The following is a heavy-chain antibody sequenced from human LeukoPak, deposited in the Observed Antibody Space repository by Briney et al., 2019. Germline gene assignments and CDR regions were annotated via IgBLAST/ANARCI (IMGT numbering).Heavy chain of an antibody. V-gene: IGHV7-4-1*02. CDR2: INTNTGNP. CDR1: GYTFSSYA. CDR3: ARLGLPFFYYYLDV. Sequence: ASVKVSCKASGYTFSSYAMNWVRQAPGQGLEWMGWINTNTGNPTYAQGFIGRFVFSLDTSVSTAYLQISRLKDEDTAVYYCARLGLPFFYYYLDVWGKGTLVTVSS. D-gene: IGHD2/OR15-2a*01. J-gene: IGHJ6*03.